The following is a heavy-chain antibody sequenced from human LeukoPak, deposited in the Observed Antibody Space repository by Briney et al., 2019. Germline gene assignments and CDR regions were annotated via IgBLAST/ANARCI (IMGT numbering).Heavy chain of an antibody. CDR3: ARFPTRFLWFGDSSFDY. V-gene: IGHV4-59*01. CDR1: GGSISSYY. J-gene: IGHJ4*02. CDR2: IYYSGST. Sequence: PSETLSLTCTVSGGSISSYYWSWIRQPPGKGLEWIGYIYYSGSTNYNPSLKSRVTISVDTSKNQFSLKLSSVTAADTAVYYCARFPTRFLWFGDSSFDYWGQGTLVTVSS. D-gene: IGHD3-10*01.